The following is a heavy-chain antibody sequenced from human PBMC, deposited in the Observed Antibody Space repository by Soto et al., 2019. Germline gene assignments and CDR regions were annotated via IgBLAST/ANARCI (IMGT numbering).Heavy chain of an antibody. D-gene: IGHD4-4*01. Sequence: EVQLVESGGGLVQPGGSLRLSCEASGFTFRNYDMHWVRQGTGKGLEWVSGISAAGDPDYADSVEGRFTISRENVQNSFFLQMSSLRVGDTAAYYCARTDSDFFGLDVWGPGPTVIVS. CDR3: ARTDSDFFGLDV. J-gene: IGHJ6*02. CDR2: ISAAGDP. CDR1: GFTFRNYD. V-gene: IGHV3-13*05.